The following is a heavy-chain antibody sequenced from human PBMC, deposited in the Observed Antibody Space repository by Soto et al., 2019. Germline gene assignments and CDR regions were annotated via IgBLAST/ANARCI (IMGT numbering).Heavy chain of an antibody. V-gene: IGHV1-69*06. CDR2: IIPIFVTA. CDR3: ARGFTLGYCSGGRCFPRGFDY. D-gene: IGHD2-15*01. Sequence: SVKVSCKASGGTFSSYAISWVRQAPGQGLEWMGGIIPIFVTANYAQKFQGRVTITADKSTSTAYMELRSLRSEDTAVYYCARGFTLGYCSGGRCFPRGFDYWGQGTLVTVSS. J-gene: IGHJ4*02. CDR1: GGTFSSYA.